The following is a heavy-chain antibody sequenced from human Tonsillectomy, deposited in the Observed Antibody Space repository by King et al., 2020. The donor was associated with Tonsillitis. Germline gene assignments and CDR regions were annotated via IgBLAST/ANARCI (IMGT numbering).Heavy chain of an antibody. Sequence: VQLVQSGGGVVQPGGSLRLSCAASGFTFSSYGMHWVRQAPGKGLEWVAFIRYDGRNKYYANSVKGRFTISRDNSKNTLYLQMNSLRAEDTTVYYCAKGVDFWMGYYYYYCGMDVWGQGTTVTVSS. CDR3: AKGVDFWMGYYYYYCGMDV. CDR2: IRYDGRNK. D-gene: IGHD3-3*01. CDR1: GFTFSSYG. V-gene: IGHV3-30*02. J-gene: IGHJ6*01.